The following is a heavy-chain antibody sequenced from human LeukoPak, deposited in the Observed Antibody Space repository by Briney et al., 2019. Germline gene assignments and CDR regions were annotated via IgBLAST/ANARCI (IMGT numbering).Heavy chain of an antibody. J-gene: IGHJ3*01. V-gene: IGHV3-48*03. CDR2: IGSGGSPI. CDR1: GSTLTSYE. D-gene: IGHD3-10*01. CDR3: ARGWHYL. Sequence: PGGSLRLSCLASGSTLTSYEMNWVRQAPGKGLEWVSYIGSGGSPIYYADSVKGRFTISRDNAKNSLYLQMNSLRAEDTAVYYCARGWHYLWGQGTMVTVSS.